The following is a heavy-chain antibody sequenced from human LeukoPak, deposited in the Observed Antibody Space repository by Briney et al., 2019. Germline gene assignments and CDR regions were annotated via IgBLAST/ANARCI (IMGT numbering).Heavy chain of an antibody. V-gene: IGHV1-69*13. Sequence: ASVKVSCKASGGTFSSYAISWVRQAPGKGLEWMGGIIPIFGTANYAQKFQGRVTITADESTSTAYMELSSLRSEDTAVYYCASDSSSWYGFDYWGQGTLVTVSS. CDR1: GGTFSSYA. J-gene: IGHJ4*02. D-gene: IGHD6-13*01. CDR3: ASDSSSWYGFDY. CDR2: IIPIFGTA.